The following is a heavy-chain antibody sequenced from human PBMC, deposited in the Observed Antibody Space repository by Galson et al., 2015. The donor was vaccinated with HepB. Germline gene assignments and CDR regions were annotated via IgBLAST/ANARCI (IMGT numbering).Heavy chain of an antibody. CDR3: ARGSWGNEVMPSSGVDY. CDR1: GFTFSSYA. D-gene: IGHD3-22*01. J-gene: IGHJ4*02. CDR2: ISSNGGST. Sequence: SLRLSCAASGFTFSSYAMHWVRQAPGKGLEYVSAISSNGGSTYYANSVKGRFTISRDNSKNTLYLQMGSLRAEDMAVYYCARGSWGNEVMPSSGVDYWGQGTLVTVSS. V-gene: IGHV3-64*01.